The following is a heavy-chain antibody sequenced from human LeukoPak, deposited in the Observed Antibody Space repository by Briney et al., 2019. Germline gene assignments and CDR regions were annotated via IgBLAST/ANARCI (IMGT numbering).Heavy chain of an antibody. J-gene: IGHJ4*02. CDR1: GFTFSSYA. CDR3: ARDRMRCNWNWGYFDY. V-gene: IGHV3-64*01. Sequence: GGSLRLSCAASGFTFSSYAMHWVRQAPGKGLEYVSAISSNGGSTYYANSVKGRFTISRDNSKNTLYLQMGSLRAEDMAVYYCARDRMRCNWNWGYFDYWGQGTLVTVSS. CDR2: ISSNGGST. D-gene: IGHD1-7*01.